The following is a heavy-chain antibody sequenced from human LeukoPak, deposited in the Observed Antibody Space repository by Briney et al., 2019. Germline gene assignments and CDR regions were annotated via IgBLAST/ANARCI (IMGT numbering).Heavy chain of an antibody. D-gene: IGHD2-2*01. V-gene: IGHV2-5*01. Sequence: TLSLTCTVSGGSISSYYWSWIRQPPGKALEWLAFIYWNNGKRYSPSLESSLTITKDTSKNQVVLTMTNLDPVDTGTYYCAHRQCSSASCCAFDIWGQGTLVTVSS. CDR1: GGSISSYYW. CDR3: AHRQCSSASCCAFDI. J-gene: IGHJ3*02. CDR2: IYWNNGK.